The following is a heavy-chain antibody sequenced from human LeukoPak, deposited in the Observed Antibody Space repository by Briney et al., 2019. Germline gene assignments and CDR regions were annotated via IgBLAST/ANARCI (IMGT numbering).Heavy chain of an antibody. CDR3: ARSGRGTYFYFDL. V-gene: IGHV1-18*01. CDR1: GYSFSRYG. Sequence: GASVKVSCKASGYSFSRYGVSWVRQAPGQGLEWVGWISGSTGNTRYAQNFQGRVSMTADTSTGTAYMELRGLRSDDTALYYCARSGRGTYFYFDLWGQGTLVTVSS. D-gene: IGHD1-26*01. J-gene: IGHJ4*02. CDR2: ISGSTGNT.